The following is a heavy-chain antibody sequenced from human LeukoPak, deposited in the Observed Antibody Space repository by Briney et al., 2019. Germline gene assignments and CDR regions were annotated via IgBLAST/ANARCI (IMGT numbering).Heavy chain of an antibody. CDR3: AKGGGPYHLPSDY. CDR1: GFTFSNYA. CDR2: ITSAGNT. J-gene: IGHJ4*02. Sequence: GGSLRLSCAASGFTFSNYAMNWVRQAPGKGLEWVSAITSAGNTYYADSVKGRFTISRDSSKNTLYLQMNSLRSEDTAVYYCAKGGGPYHLPSDYWGQGTLVTVSS. V-gene: IGHV3-23*01. D-gene: IGHD2-2*01.